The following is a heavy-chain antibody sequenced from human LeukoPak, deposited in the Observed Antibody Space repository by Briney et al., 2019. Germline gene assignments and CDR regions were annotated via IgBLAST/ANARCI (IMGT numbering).Heavy chain of an antibody. CDR3: ARAMVRGVIRGDNWFDP. D-gene: IGHD3-10*01. V-gene: IGHV1-8*01. CDR1: GYTFTNYD. Sequence: ASVKVSCKASGYTFTNYDINWVRQATGQGLEWMGWMNPNSGNTGYAQKFQGRVTMTRNTSISTAYMELSSLRSEDTAVYYCARAMVRGVIRGDNWFDPWGQGTLVTVSS. J-gene: IGHJ5*02. CDR2: MNPNSGNT.